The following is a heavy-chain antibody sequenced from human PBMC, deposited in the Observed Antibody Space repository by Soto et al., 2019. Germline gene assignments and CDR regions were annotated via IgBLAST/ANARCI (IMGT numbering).Heavy chain of an antibody. CDR3: ASLPDGYNYEGFLAWFDP. Sequence: QVQLVQSGAEVKKPGSSVKVSCKASGGTFSSYAISWVRQAPGQGLEWMGGIIPIFGTANYAQKFQGRVTITADESTSTAYMELSSLRSEDTAVYYCASLPDGYNYEGFLAWFDPWGQGTLVTVSS. V-gene: IGHV1-69*01. CDR2: IIPIFGTA. D-gene: IGHD5-12*01. J-gene: IGHJ5*02. CDR1: GGTFSSYA.